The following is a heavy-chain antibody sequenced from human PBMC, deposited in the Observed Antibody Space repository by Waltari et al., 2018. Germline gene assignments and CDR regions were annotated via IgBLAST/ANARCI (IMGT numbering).Heavy chain of an antibody. CDR2: IWYDGSNK. D-gene: IGHD1-26*01. CDR3: AKGYMEVGATIDY. J-gene: IGHJ4*02. CDR1: GFTFSSYG. V-gene: IGHV3-30*18. Sequence: QVQLVESGGGVVQPGRSLRLSCAASGFTFSSYGMHWVRQAPGKGLEWVAVIWYDGSNKYYADSVKGRFTISRDNSKNTLYLQMNSLRAEDTAMYYCAKGYMEVGATIDYWGQGTLVTVSS.